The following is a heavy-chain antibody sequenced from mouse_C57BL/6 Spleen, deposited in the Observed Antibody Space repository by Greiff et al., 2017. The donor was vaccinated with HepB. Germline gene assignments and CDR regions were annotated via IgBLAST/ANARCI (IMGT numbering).Heavy chain of an antibody. CDR2: FYPGSGSI. J-gene: IGHJ3*01. Sequence: VHLVESGAELVKPGASVKLSCKASGYTFTEYTIHWVKQRSGQGLEWIGWFYPGSGSIKYNEKFKDKATLTADKSSSTVYMELSRLTSEDSAVYFCARHERGDYYGSPWFAYWGQGTLVTVSA. CDR1: GYTFTEYT. CDR3: ARHERGDYYGSPWFAY. D-gene: IGHD1-1*01. V-gene: IGHV1-62-2*01.